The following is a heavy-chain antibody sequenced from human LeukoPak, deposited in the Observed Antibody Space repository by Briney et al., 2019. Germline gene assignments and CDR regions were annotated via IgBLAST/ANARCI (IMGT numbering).Heavy chain of an antibody. CDR3: ATTVVKRYFDL. V-gene: IGHV4-39*01. CDR1: GGSISSSSYY. J-gene: IGHJ2*01. Sequence: SETLSLTCTVSGGSISSSSYYSGWIRQPPGKGLEWVGSIYYSGSTYYNPSLKSRVTISVDTSKNQFSLKLSSVTAADTAVYYCATTVVKRYFDLWGRGTLVTVSS. CDR2: IYYSGST. D-gene: IGHD4-23*01.